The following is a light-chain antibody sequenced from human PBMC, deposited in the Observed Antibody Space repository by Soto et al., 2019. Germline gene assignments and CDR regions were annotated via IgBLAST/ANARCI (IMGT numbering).Light chain of an antibody. V-gene: IGLV3-21*04. J-gene: IGLJ2*01. CDR3: QVWDSSSDHVV. Sequence: SYELTQPPSVSVAPGKTARITCGGNNIGSKSVHWYQQEPGQAPVVVIYYDSDRPSGIPERFSGSNSGNTATLTISRLEAGDEADYYCQVWDSSSDHVVFGGGTKLTVL. CDR2: YDS. CDR1: NIGSKS.